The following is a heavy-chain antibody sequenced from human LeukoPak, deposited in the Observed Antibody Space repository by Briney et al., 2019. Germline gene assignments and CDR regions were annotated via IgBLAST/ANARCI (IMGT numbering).Heavy chain of an antibody. V-gene: IGHV3-7*01. CDR2: IKQDGSEK. CDR1: GFTFSNYW. Sequence: PGGPLRLSCAASGFTFSNYWMSWVREAPGKGLEWGANIKQDGSEKYYVDSVKGQFTISRDNAKNSPYLQMNSLRAEDTAVYYCARGVDTTMAPADVWGKGTTVTVSS. J-gene: IGHJ6*04. D-gene: IGHD5-18*01. CDR3: ARGVDTTMAPADV.